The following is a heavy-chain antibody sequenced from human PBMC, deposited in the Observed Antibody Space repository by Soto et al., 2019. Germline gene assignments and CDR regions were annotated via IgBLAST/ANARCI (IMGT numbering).Heavy chain of an antibody. Sequence: EAQLLESGGGLVQPGGSLRLSCAASGFTFDRLAMNWVRQAPGQGLQWVSGIRGSGSSTDYTDSVKGRFTISRDNSKNTVFLQMNDLRADDTALYFFARDFDSSHYEGAFDPWGQGVLVTVSS. D-gene: IGHD3-3*01. V-gene: IGHV3-23*01. CDR2: IRGSGSST. J-gene: IGHJ5*02. CDR1: GFTFDRLA. CDR3: ARDFDSSHYEGAFDP.